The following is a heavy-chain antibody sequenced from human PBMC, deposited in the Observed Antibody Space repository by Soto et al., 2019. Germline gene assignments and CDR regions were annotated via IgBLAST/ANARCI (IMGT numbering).Heavy chain of an antibody. Sequence: SETLSLTCSIYGGSFRSYYWSWIRQPPGKGLEWIGYIYNSGSTNYSPSLKSRVTISVDTSKNQFSLKLTSVTAADTAVYYCARWGPRWFDPWGQGILVTVSS. CDR2: IYNSGST. J-gene: IGHJ5*02. D-gene: IGHD3-16*01. CDR1: GGSFRSYY. CDR3: ARWGPRWFDP. V-gene: IGHV4-59*01.